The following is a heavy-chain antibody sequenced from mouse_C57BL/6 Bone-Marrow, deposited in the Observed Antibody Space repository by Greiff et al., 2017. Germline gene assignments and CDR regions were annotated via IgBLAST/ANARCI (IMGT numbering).Heavy chain of an antibody. CDR2: IDPSDSYT. J-gene: IGHJ2*01. CDR1: GYTFTSYW. V-gene: IGHV1-50*01. CDR3: GAVPFDY. Sequence: QVQLQQPGAELVKPGASVKVSCKASGYTFTSYWMQWVKQRPGQGLEWIGEIDPSDSYTNYNQKFKGKATLTVDTSSSTAYMQLSSLTSEDSAVYYCGAVPFDYWGQGTTLTVSS.